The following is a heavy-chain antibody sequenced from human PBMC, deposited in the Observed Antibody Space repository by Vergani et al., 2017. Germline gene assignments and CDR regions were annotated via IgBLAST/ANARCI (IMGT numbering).Heavy chain of an antibody. CDR1: GFTFSSYA. CDR3: ARGGITFGGVIVIRRPFDY. Sequence: EVQLLESGGGLVQPGGSLRLSCAASGFTFSSYAMSWVRQAPGKGLEWVSAISGSGGSTYYADSVKGRFTISRDNSKNTRYLQMNSLRAEDTAVYYCARGGITFGGVIVIRRPFDYWGQGTLVTVSS. CDR2: ISGSGGST. D-gene: IGHD3-16*02. J-gene: IGHJ4*02. V-gene: IGHV3-23*01.